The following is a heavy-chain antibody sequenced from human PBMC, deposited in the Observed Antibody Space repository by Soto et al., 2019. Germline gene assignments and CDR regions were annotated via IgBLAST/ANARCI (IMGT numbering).Heavy chain of an antibody. Sequence: PGGSLRLSCAASGFTFSNYAMRWVRQAPGKGLEWASAISGSGGSTYYADSAKGRFTISRDNSKNTLYLQMYSLRAEDTAVYYCAKEGHLGRYNSDQLYYFDYWGQGALVTVSS. V-gene: IGHV3-23*01. D-gene: IGHD1-1*01. CDR2: ISGSGGST. J-gene: IGHJ4*02. CDR3: AKEGHLGRYNSDQLYYFDY. CDR1: GFTFSNYA.